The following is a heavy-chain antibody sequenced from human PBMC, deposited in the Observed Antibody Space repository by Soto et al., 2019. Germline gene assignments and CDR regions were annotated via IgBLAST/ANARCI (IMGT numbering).Heavy chain of an antibody. D-gene: IGHD2-2*01. V-gene: IGHV4-4*07. CDR2: IYTSGST. CDR3: ARVAGNYCSSTSCPYFDY. Sequence: SETLSLTCTVSGGSISSYYWSWIRQPAGKGLEWIGRIYTSGSTNYNPSLKSRVTMSVDTSKNQFSLKLSSVTAADTAVYYCARVAGNYCSSTSCPYFDYWGQGTLVTVSS. CDR1: GGSISSYY. J-gene: IGHJ4*02.